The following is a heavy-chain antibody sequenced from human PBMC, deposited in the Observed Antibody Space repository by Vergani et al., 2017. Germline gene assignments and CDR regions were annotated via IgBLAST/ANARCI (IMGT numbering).Heavy chain of an antibody. V-gene: IGHV1-2*02. J-gene: IGHJ4*02. CDR2: SNPNSGGT. D-gene: IGHD2-2*01. CDR3: ARVGTSSNRDYFDY. CDR1: GYTFTDYF. Sequence: QVQLVQSGTEVKNPGASVKVSCKASGYTFTDYFMHWVRQAPGQGLEWMGWSNPNSGGTNYAQKFQGRVTMTRDTSISTAYMELSNLRSDDTAVYYCARVGTSSNRDYFDYWGQGTLVTVSS.